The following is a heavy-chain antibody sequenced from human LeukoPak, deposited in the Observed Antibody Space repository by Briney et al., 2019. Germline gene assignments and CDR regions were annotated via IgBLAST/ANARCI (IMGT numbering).Heavy chain of an antibody. CDR1: GFTFSNYN. Sequence: GGSLRLSCAASGFTFSNYNMNWVRQAPGKAMEWVSSITSSGTYFFYADSVKGRFTISRDNAKNSLYLQMDSLGPEDTAVYYCARDPRDGYNFNFDYWGQGTLVTVSS. D-gene: IGHD5-24*01. CDR2: ITSSGTYF. J-gene: IGHJ4*02. CDR3: ARDPRDGYNFNFDY. V-gene: IGHV3-21*01.